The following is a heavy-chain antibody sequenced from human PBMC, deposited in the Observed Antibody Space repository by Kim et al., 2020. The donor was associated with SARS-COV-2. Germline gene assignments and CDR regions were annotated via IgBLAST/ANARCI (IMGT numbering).Heavy chain of an antibody. CDR3: ARGSNEGHCTGRRCYFGCET. J-gene: IGHJ5*02. V-gene: IGHV6-1*01. Sequence: SQTLSLTCAISGDSVSSNSAAWNWIRQSPSRGLEWLGRTYYRSKWYNEYAASVKSRIIINPDTFKNQFSLQLTSVTPEDTAVYYCARGSNEGHCTGRRCYFGCETWGQGTLLTVSS. CDR2: TYYRSKWYN. CDR1: GDSVSSNSAA. D-gene: IGHD2-15*01.